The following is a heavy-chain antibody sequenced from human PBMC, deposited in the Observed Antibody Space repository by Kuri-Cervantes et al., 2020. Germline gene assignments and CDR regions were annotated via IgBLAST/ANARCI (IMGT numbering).Heavy chain of an antibody. D-gene: IGHD6-6*01. CDR2: ISSSGSTI. Sequence: GGSLRLSCAASGFTFSSYEMNWVRQAPGKGLEWVSYISSSGSTIYYADSVKGRFTISRDNSKNTLYLQMNSLRAEDTAVYYCLTARRSPYWYFDLWGRGTLVTVSS. V-gene: IGHV3-48*03. CDR1: GFTFSSYE. J-gene: IGHJ2*01. CDR3: LTARRSPYWYFDL.